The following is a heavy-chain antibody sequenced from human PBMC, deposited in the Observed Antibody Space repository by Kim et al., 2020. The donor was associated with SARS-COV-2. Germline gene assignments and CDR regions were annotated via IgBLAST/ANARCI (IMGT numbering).Heavy chain of an antibody. Sequence: ASVKVSCKASGYTFTSYGISWVRQAPGQGLEWMGWISAYNGNTNYAQKLQGRVTMTTDTSTSTAYMELRSLRSDDTAMYYCARDGRNHEGVVVTAIWGYYYYGMDVWGQGTTVTVSS. CDR2: ISAYNGNT. CDR3: ARDGRNHEGVVVTAIWGYYYYGMDV. D-gene: IGHD2-21*02. J-gene: IGHJ6*02. V-gene: IGHV1-18*01. CDR1: GYTFTSYG.